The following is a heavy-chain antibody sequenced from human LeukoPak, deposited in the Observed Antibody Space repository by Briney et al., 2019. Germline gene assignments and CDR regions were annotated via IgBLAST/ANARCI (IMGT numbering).Heavy chain of an antibody. CDR1: GGTFSSYA. J-gene: IGHJ4*02. D-gene: IGHD3-9*01. CDR3: ARSPHILTGENFDY. CDR2: IIPIFGTA. Sequence: SVKVSCKASGGTFSSYAISWVRQAPGQGLEWMGGIIPIFGTANYAQKLQGRVTITADKSTSTVYMELSSLRSEDTAVYYCARSPHILTGENFDYWGQGTLVTVSS. V-gene: IGHV1-69*06.